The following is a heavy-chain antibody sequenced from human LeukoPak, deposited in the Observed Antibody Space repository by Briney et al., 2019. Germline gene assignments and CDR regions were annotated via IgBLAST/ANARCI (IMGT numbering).Heavy chain of an antibody. D-gene: IGHD3-22*01. J-gene: IGHJ4*02. CDR3: VAYYFDSSGPKKNY. CDR2: INHSGST. CDR1: GGSFSGYY. V-gene: IGHV4-34*01. Sequence: SETLSLTCAVYGGSFSGYYWSWIRQPPGKGLEWIGEINHSGSTNYNPSLKSRVTISVDTSKKQFSLKLSSVTAADTAVYYCVAYYFDSSGPKKNYWGQGTLVTVSS.